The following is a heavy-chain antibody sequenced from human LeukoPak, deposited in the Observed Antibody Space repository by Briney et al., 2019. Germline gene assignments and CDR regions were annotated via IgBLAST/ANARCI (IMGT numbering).Heavy chain of an antibody. CDR1: GFIVSSTY. V-gene: IGHV3-53*01. CDR2: IYSGGDT. D-gene: IGHD3-10*01. J-gene: IGHJ6*02. CDR3: ASAILWFGESVYGMDV. Sequence: GGSLRLSCAASGFIVSSTYMSWVRQAPGKGLEWVSVIYSGGDTYYADSVKGRFTISRDNSNNTLYLQMNSLRAEDTAIYYCASAILWFGESVYGMDVWGQGTTVTVSS.